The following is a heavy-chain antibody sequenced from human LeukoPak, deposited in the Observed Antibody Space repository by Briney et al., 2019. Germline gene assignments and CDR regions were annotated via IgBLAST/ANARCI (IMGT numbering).Heavy chain of an antibody. Sequence: SETLSLTCTVSGGSISSYYWSWIRQPPGKGLEWIGYIYYSGSTNYNPSLKSRVTKSVDTSKNQFSLKLSSVTAADTAVYYCAREIKQLVTAIDAFDIWGQGTMVTVSS. CDR3: AREIKQLVTAIDAFDI. CDR1: GGSISSYY. CDR2: IYYSGST. D-gene: IGHD6-13*01. J-gene: IGHJ3*02. V-gene: IGHV4-59*01.